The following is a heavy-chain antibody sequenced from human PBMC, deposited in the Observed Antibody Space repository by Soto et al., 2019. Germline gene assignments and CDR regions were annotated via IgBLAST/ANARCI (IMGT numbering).Heavy chain of an antibody. D-gene: IGHD2-8*01. CDR1: GGSVSSGSYY. CDR2: IYYSGST. V-gene: IGHV4-61*01. J-gene: IGHJ5*02. CDR3: ALEGTYFTNGVYVNNWFDP. Sequence: QVQLQESGPGLVKPSETLSLTCTVSGGSVSSGSYYWSWIRQPPGKGLEWIGYIYYSGSTNYNPSLKSRVSITVATAMNQLSLKLSSVTAAGTAVYCCALEGTYFTNGVYVNNWFDPWGQGTLVTVSS.